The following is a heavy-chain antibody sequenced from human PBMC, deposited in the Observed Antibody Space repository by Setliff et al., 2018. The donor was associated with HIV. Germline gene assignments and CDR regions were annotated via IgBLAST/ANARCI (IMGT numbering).Heavy chain of an antibody. J-gene: IGHJ4*02. CDR1: GGSISSSSYY. CDR2: IYYSGST. Sequence: LSLTCTVSGGSISSSSYYWGWIRQPPGKGLEWIGSIYYSGSTYYNPSLKSRVTISVDTSKNQFSLKLSSVTAADTAVYYCATRFSDDSSGYYYSRWGQGTLVTVSS. V-gene: IGHV4-39*01. D-gene: IGHD3-22*01. CDR3: ATRFSDDSSGYYYSR.